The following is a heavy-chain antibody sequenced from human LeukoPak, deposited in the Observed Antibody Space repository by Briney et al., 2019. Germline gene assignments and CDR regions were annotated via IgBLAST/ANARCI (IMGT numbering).Heavy chain of an antibody. CDR3: ARDSLYDDNGYYHYFDY. J-gene: IGHJ4*02. CDR1: GFSFSTYG. Sequence: PGRSLRLSCAASGFSFSTYGMHWVRQAPGKGLEWVAMIWYDASGQHYADSVKGRLTISRDTSKYTLYLQMNSLRAEDTAVYFCARDSLYDDNGYYHYFDYWGRGTLVTVSS. CDR2: IWYDASGQ. D-gene: IGHD3-22*01. V-gene: IGHV3-33*01.